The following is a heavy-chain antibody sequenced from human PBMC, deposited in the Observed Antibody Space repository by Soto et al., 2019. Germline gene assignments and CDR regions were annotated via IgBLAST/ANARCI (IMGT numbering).Heavy chain of an antibody. J-gene: IGHJ4*02. CDR1: GFIVSSNY. Sequence: EVRLVESGGGLVQPGGSLRLSCAASGFIVSSNYMTWVRQAPGKGLEWVSLLYSGGATNYAASVKGRFTISSHSSQNTLFRQMNSLTTEERSSFDCVRGRYGWEIYWGEGTKVTVSS. CDR2: LYSGGAT. CDR3: VRGRYGWEIY. V-gene: IGHV3-53*04. D-gene: IGHD1-26*01.